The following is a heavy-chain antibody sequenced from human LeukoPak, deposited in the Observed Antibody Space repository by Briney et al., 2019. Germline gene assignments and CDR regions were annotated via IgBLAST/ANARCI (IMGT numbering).Heavy chain of an antibody. CDR3: AREGDTSLAFDI. CDR2: INPNSGGT. V-gene: IGHV1-2*02. Sequence: ASVKVSCKASGYTFTGYYMHWVRQAPGQGLEWMGWINPNSGGTNYAQKFQGRVTMTRDTSISTAYMDLNRLTSDDTAVYYCAREGDTSLAFDIWGQGTMVTVSS. J-gene: IGHJ3*02. CDR1: GYTFTGYY. D-gene: IGHD2-21*02.